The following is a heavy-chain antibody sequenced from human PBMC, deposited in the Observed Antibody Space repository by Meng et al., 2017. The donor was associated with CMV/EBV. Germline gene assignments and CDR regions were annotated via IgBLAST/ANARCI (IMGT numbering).Heavy chain of an antibody. CDR1: GYSFTSYW. J-gene: IGHJ3*02. V-gene: IGHV5-51*01. D-gene: IGHD3-3*01. CDR3: ARALRFLESYDAFDI. Sequence: KVSCKGSGYSFTSYWIGWVRQMPGKGLEWMGIIYPGDSDTRYSPSFQGQVTISADKSISTAYLQWSSLKASDTAMYYCARALRFLESYDAFDIWGQGTMVTVSS. CDR2: IYPGDSDT.